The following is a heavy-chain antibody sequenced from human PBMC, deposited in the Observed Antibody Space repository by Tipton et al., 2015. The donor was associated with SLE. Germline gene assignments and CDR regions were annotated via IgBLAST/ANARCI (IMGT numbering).Heavy chain of an antibody. CDR3: ARDGGYYDSSGYSSYFGY. D-gene: IGHD3-22*01. J-gene: IGHJ4*02. V-gene: IGHV3-48*01. Sequence: SLRLSCAASGFTFSTYSMNWVRQAPGKGLEWVSYISSSSSIIYYADSVKGRFTISRDNAKNSLYVQMNSLRAEDTAVYYCARDGGYYDSSGYSSYFGYWGQGTLVTVSS. CDR2: ISSSSSII. CDR1: GFTFSTYS.